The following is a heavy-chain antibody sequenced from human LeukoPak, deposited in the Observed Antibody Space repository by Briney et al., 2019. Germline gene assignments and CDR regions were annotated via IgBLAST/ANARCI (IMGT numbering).Heavy chain of an antibody. CDR2: IWYDGSIK. CDR1: GFTFSSYG. J-gene: IGHJ3*02. D-gene: IGHD1-26*01. Sequence: PGRSLRLSCAASGFTFSSYGMHCVRQAPGKGLEWVAVIWYDGSIKYYADSVKGRFTISRGNPKNTLYLQMNSLRAEDTAVYYCARVGSGSYFLDGFDIWGQGTMVTVSS. CDR3: ARVGSGSYFLDGFDI. V-gene: IGHV3-33*01.